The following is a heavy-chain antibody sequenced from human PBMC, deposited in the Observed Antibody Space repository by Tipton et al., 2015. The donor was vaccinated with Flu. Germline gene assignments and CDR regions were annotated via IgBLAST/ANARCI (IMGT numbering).Heavy chain of an antibody. CDR1: GGSLNYYY. Sequence: LRLSCTVSGGSLNYYYWNWIRQPPGKGLEWIGSVYYDGNTYYNPSLKSRVTISADTSKSQLSLKVNSVTAADTAVYFCARAMGYCSTISCSEAFDIWGQGTMVTVSS. D-gene: IGHD2-2*01. CDR3: ARAMGYCSTISCSEAFDI. J-gene: IGHJ3*02. CDR2: VYYDGNT. V-gene: IGHV4-39*07.